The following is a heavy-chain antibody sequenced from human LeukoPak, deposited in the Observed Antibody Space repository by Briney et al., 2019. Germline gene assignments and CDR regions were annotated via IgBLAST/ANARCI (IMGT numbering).Heavy chain of an antibody. CDR2: ISGSGGST. D-gene: IGHD6-13*01. CDR3: AKGGGRIAAAGPPDY. Sequence: PGGSLRLSCAASGFTFSSYAMSWVRQPPGKGLEWVSAISGSGGSTYYADSVKGRFTISRDNSKNTLYLQMNSLRAEDAAVYYCAKGGGRIAAAGPPDYWGQGTLVTVSS. V-gene: IGHV3-23*01. J-gene: IGHJ4*02. CDR1: GFTFSSYA.